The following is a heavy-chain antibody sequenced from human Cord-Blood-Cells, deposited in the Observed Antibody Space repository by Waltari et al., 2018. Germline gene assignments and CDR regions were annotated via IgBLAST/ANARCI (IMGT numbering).Heavy chain of an antibody. D-gene: IGHD6-6*01. CDR3: ARKDSSSSAFDI. CDR1: GRSFSGYY. V-gene: IGHV4-34*01. Sequence: QVQLQQWGAGLLKPSETLSLTCAVYGRSFSGYYCSWIRQPPGKGLEWIGEINHSGSTNYNPSLKSRVTISVDTSKNQFSLKLSSVTAADTAVYYCARKDSSSSAFDIWGKGTMVTVSS. J-gene: IGHJ3*02. CDR2: INHSGST.